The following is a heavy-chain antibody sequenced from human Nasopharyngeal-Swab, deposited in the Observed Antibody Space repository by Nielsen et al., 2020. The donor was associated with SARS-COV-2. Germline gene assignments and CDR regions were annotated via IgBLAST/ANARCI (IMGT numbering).Heavy chain of an antibody. Sequence: SVKVSCKASGGTFGSYAISWVRQAPGQGLEWMGGIIPIFGTANYAQKFQGRVTITADESTSTAYMELSSLRSEDTAVYYCAREASSSSWNYYYYYGMDVWGQGTTVTVSS. D-gene: IGHD6-13*01. CDR2: IIPIFGTA. V-gene: IGHV1-69*13. J-gene: IGHJ6*02. CDR1: GGTFGSYA. CDR3: AREASSSSWNYYYYYGMDV.